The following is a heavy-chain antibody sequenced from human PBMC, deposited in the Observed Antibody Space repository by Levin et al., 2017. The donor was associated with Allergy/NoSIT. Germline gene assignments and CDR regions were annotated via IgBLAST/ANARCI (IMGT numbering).Heavy chain of an antibody. CDR2: VYHSAST. CDR1: GGSISSSNW. CDR3: ARYLTAAGYFDL. V-gene: IGHV4-4*02. Sequence: SETLSLTCAVSGGSISSSNWWSWVRQPPGKGLEWIGEVYHSASTNYNPSLKSRVTISVDKSKNQFSLNLSSVTAADTAVYYCARYLTAAGYFDLWGRGTLVTVSS. J-gene: IGHJ2*01. D-gene: IGHD6-13*01.